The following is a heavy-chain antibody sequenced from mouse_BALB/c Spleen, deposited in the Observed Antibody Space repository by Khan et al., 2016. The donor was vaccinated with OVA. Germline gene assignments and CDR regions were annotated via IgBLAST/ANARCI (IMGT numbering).Heavy chain of an antibody. V-gene: IGHV9-3-1*01. Sequence: QIQLVQSGPELKKPGETVKISCKASGHTFTNYGINWVKQPPGKGLKWMGWINTFTGEPTYADELKGRFAFSLETSASTTYLQINNLKNEDTSTDLCTRPLYSSYAMDYWGQGTSITVSS. CDR2: INTFTGEP. CDR1: GHTFTNYG. J-gene: IGHJ4*01. D-gene: IGHD3-3*01. CDR3: TRPLYSSYAMDY.